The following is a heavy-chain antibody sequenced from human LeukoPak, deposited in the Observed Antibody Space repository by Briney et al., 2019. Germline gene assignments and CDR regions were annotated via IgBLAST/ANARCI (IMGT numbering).Heavy chain of an antibody. CDR1: GYTFTGYY. D-gene: IGHD1-26*01. Sequence: VASVKVSCKASGYTFTGYYMHWVRQAPGQGLEWMGWINPSSGGTNYAQKFQGRVTMTRDTSISTAYMELSRLRSDDTAVYYCARVGGATTFYFDYWGQGTLVTVSS. V-gene: IGHV1-2*02. CDR2: INPSSGGT. J-gene: IGHJ4*02. CDR3: ARVGGATTFYFDY.